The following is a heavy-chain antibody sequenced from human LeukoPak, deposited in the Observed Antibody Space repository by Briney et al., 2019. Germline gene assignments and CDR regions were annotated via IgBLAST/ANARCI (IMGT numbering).Heavy chain of an antibody. CDR1: GDSVSSKNSA. D-gene: IGHD1-26*01. CDR3: AREGGGEGAEAFDI. Sequence: SQTLSLTCAISGDSVSSKNSAWNWIRQPPLRGLEWLGRTYYRSKWSKDYAVSVRSRITINPDTSKNQFSLQLNSVTPEDTAVYYCAREGGGEGAEAFDIWGQGTMVTVSS. CDR2: TYYRSKWSK. V-gene: IGHV6-1*01. J-gene: IGHJ3*02.